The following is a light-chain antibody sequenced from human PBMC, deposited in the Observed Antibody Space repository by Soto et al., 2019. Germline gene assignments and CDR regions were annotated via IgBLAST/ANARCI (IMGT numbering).Light chain of an antibody. CDR1: QSVNNY. CDR2: DAS. Sequence: EIVLTQSPATLSLSPGDRATLSCRASQSVNNYLVWYHQKPGQAPRLLIYDASIWATGIPARFSGSGSGTEFTLPINGLQSEDVADYYCQQRDNWPITFGQGTRLEIK. CDR3: QQRDNWPIT. V-gene: IGKV3-11*01. J-gene: IGKJ1*01.